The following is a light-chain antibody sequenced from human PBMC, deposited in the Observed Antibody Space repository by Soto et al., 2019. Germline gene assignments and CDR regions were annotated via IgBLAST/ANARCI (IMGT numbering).Light chain of an antibody. J-gene: IGKJ3*01. Sequence: AIPLTQSPSSLSAYVGDSVSITCRASQGISSALAWYQQKPGRAPKLLIYDASSLEGGVPSRFSGSRSGTDFTLTVSSLQPEDFATYYCQQFYDYPFTFGPGTKVDI. CDR3: QQFYDYPFT. CDR2: DAS. CDR1: QGISSA. V-gene: IGKV1D-13*01.